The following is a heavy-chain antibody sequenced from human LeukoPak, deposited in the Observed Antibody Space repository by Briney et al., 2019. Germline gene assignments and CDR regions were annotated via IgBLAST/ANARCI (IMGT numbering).Heavy chain of an antibody. J-gene: IGHJ4*02. Sequence: ASVKVSCKASGYPFTNYYIHWVRQAPGQGLEWMGIIKPSGGITNYAENFRGRVTMTRDTSTSTVYVELTSLRSEDTAMYFCAREQGYYDSSGYYYFQYWGQGTLVTVSS. CDR3: AREQGYYDSSGYYYFQY. CDR2: IKPSGGIT. V-gene: IGHV1-46*01. CDR1: GYPFTNYY. D-gene: IGHD3-22*01.